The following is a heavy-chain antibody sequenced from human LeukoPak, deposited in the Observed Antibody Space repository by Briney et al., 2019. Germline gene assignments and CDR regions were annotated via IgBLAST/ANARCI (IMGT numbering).Heavy chain of an antibody. D-gene: IGHD1-20*01. V-gene: IGHV4-61*01. CDR3: ARVGNWNYADY. J-gene: IGHJ4*02. Sequence: SETLSLTCTVSGGSLSITSYYWSWIRQPPGKGLEWIGYIYYSGSTNYNPSLKSRVTISVDTSKNQFSLKLSSVTAADTAVYYCARVGNWNYADYWGQGTLVTVSS. CDR2: IYYSGST. CDR1: GGSLSITSYY.